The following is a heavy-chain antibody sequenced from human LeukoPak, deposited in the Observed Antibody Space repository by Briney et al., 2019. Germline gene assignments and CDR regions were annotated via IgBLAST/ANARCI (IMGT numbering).Heavy chain of an antibody. J-gene: IGHJ6*03. V-gene: IGHV4-59*01. CDR3: ARAIRRRPNLSYDYYYMDV. D-gene: IGHD2-8*01. Sequence: SETLSLTCTVSGGSFSNYYWTWIRQTPGQGLQWIGEIFYIGSPKYNPSFKSRVTISIDTSKKQFSLKLRSVTAADTAGYYCARAIRRRPNLSYDYYYMDVWGKGTTVTVSS. CDR2: IFYIGSP. CDR1: GGSFSNYY.